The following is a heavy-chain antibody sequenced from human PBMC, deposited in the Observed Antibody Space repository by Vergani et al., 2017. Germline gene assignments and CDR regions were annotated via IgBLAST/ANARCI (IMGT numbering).Heavy chain of an antibody. Sequence: EVQLVESGGGLVKPGGSLRLSCVASGFTFSSYSMNWVRQAPGKGLEWVSSISSSSSYIYYADSVKGRFTISRDNAKNSLYLQMNSLRAEDTAVYYCAREANLRFLEWLLSDAFDIWGQGTMVTVSS. CDR1: GFTFSSYS. CDR2: ISSSSSYI. D-gene: IGHD3-3*01. J-gene: IGHJ3*02. V-gene: IGHV3-21*01. CDR3: AREANLRFLEWLLSDAFDI.